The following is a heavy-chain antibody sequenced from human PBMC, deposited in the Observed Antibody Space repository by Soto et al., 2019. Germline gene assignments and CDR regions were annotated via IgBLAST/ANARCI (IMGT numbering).Heavy chain of an antibody. V-gene: IGHV3-23*01. CDR2: ISGSGGST. CDR1: GFTFSSYA. J-gene: IGHJ3*02. D-gene: IGHD5-18*01. CDR3: AKDRGYSYGVVDAFDI. Sequence: GGSLRLSCAASGFTFSSYAMSWVRQAPGKGLEWVSAISGSGGSTYYADSVKGRFTISRDNSKNTLYLQMNSLRAEDTAVYYCAKDRGYSYGVVDAFDIWGQGTMVTVSS.